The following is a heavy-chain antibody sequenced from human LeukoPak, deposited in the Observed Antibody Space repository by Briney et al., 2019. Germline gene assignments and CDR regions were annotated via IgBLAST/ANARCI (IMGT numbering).Heavy chain of an antibody. CDR1: GFTFSSYD. CDR2: IGTAGDT. CDR3: ARGSMVRGPNEEGFDP. D-gene: IGHD3-10*01. V-gene: IGHV3-13*01. Sequence: PGGSLRLSCAASGFTFSSYDMHWVRQATGKGLEWVSAIGTAGDTYYPGSVKGRFTISRENAKNSLYLQMNSLRAGDTAVYYCARGSMVRGPNEEGFDPWGQGTLITVSS. J-gene: IGHJ5*02.